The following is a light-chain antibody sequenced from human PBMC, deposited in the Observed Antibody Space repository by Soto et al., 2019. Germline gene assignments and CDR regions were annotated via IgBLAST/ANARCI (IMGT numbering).Light chain of an antibody. CDR3: CSYTSSSTPVV. V-gene: IGLV2-14*03. CDR2: DVS. CDR1: SRDVGGYNY. Sequence: QSALTQPASVSGSPGQSITISCTGTSRDVGGYNYVPWYQQHPGKAPKLMIYDVSNRPSGVSNRFSGSKSGNTASLTISGLQAEDEADYYCCSYTSSSTPVVFGGGTKLTVL. J-gene: IGLJ2*01.